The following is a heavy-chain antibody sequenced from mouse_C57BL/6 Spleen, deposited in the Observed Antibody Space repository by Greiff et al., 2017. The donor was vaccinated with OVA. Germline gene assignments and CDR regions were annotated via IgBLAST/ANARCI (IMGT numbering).Heavy chain of an antibody. CDR2: IRYDGSN. CDR3: DRVAQATGWFAY. D-gene: IGHD3-2*02. CDR1: GYSITSGYY. Sequence: DVQLQESGPGLVKPSQSLSLTCSVTGYSITSGYYWNWIRQFPGNKLEWMGYIRYDGSNNYNPSLKNRISITRDTSKNQFILKLKSVTTEDTATDDCDRVAQATGWFAYWGQGTLVTVSA. J-gene: IGHJ3*01. V-gene: IGHV3-6*01.